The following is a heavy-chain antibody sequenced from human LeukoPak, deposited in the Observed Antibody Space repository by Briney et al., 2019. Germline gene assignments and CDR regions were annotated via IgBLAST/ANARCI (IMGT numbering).Heavy chain of an antibody. V-gene: IGHV1-46*01. CDR2: INPSGGST. D-gene: IGHD4-17*01. CDR3: ARDNGDGGDY. J-gene: IGHJ4*02. Sequence: ASVKVSCKASGYTFTSYYMHWVRQAPGQGLEWMGIINPSGGSTSYAQKFQGRVTMTRNTSISTAYTELSSLRSEDTAVYYCARDNGDGGDYWGQGTLVTVSS. CDR1: GYTFTSYY.